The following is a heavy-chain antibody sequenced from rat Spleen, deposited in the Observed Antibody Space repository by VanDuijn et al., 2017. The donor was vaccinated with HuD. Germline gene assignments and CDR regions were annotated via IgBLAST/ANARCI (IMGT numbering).Heavy chain of an antibody. V-gene: IGHV5-19*01. Sequence: EVQLVESGGGLVQPGRSLKLSCAASGFTFSNYGMHWIRQAPTKGLEWVASISPSGGSTYYRDSVKGRFTISRDNAKSTLYLQMDSLRSEDTATYYCTTPRYNYDWYFDFWGPGTMVTVSS. J-gene: IGHJ1*01. CDR3: TTPRYNYDWYFDF. D-gene: IGHD1-5*01. CDR1: GFTFSNYG. CDR2: ISPSGGST.